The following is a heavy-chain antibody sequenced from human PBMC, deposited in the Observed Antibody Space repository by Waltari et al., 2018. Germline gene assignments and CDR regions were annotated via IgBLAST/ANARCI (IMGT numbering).Heavy chain of an antibody. CDR3: TRNLADPHDSDSSGYYFASHWLDA. V-gene: IGHV4-38-2*01. J-gene: IGHJ5*02. D-gene: IGHD3-22*01. Sequence: QVQLQESGPGRMKPSETLSLTCGVSGYSISSGYYWGWMRQPPGKGLEWIGSVHRSGSTYSNPSLKSRATVSVDISKNQFSLRLTSVTAADTAVYYCTRNLADPHDSDSSGYYFASHWLDAWGQGILVTVSS. CDR1: GYSISSGYY. CDR2: VHRSGST.